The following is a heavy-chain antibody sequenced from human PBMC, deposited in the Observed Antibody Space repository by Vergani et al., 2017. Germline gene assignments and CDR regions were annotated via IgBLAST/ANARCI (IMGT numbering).Heavy chain of an antibody. CDR2: IYPGDSDT. CDR3: AKAGASPYCSSTSCPTADAFDI. Sequence: EVQLVQSGAEVKKPGESLKISCKGSGYSFTSYWIGWVRQMPGKGLEWMGIIYPGDSDTRYSPSFQGQVTISADKSISTAYLQWSSLKASDTAMYYCAKAGASPYCSSTSCPTADAFDIWGQGTMVTVSS. CDR1: GYSFTSYW. J-gene: IGHJ3*02. D-gene: IGHD2-2*01. V-gene: IGHV5-51*01.